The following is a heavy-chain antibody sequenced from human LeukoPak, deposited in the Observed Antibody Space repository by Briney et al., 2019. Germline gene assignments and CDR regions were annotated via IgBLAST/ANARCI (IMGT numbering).Heavy chain of an antibody. J-gene: IGHJ5*02. Sequence: GGSLRLSCAASGFTISNNYMSWVRQAPGKGLEWVAVISYDGDNEYYADSVKGQFTISRDNSKNTLYLQMNSLRAEDTAVYYCAKGGELWQNWFDPWGQGTLVTVSS. V-gene: IGHV3-30*18. CDR3: AKGGELWQNWFDP. D-gene: IGHD3-16*01. CDR2: ISYDGDNE. CDR1: GFTISNNY.